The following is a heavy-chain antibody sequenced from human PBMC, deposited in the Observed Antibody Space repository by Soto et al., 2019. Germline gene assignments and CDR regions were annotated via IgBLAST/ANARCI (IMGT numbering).Heavy chain of an antibody. D-gene: IGHD6-6*01. V-gene: IGHV3-13*01. J-gene: IGHJ5*02. CDR3: ARGGSSSSDNWFDP. CDR1: GFTFSSYY. Sequence: VGSVILSCAASGFTFSSYYMQWVVQATGKGLEWVSAIGTAGDTYYPGSVKGRFTISRENAKNSLYLQMNSLRAGDTAVYYCARGGSSSSDNWFDPWGQGTLVTVSS. CDR2: IGTAGDT.